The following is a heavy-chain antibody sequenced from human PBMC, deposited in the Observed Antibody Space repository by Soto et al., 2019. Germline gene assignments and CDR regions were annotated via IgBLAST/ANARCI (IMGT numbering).Heavy chain of an antibody. CDR1: GFSFSSYA. V-gene: IGHV3-33*01. J-gene: IGHJ6*02. Sequence: QEQLVESGGGVVQPGRSLRLSCAASGFSFSSYAMHWVRQAPGKGLEWVALIWHDGSTTSYADSVKGRFTISRDNSKNTHYLQMYNLRAEDTAVYYCARDVETTKANYYYYGMDVWGRGTPVTVSS. CDR3: ARDVETTKANYYYYGMDV. D-gene: IGHD5-18*01. CDR2: IWHDGSTT.